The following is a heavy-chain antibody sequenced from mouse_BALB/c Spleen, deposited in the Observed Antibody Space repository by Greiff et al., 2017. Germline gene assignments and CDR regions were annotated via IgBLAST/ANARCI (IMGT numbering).Heavy chain of an antibody. D-gene: IGHD1-1*01. CDR1: GFTFSDYY. J-gene: IGHJ1*01. V-gene: IGHV5-4*02. CDR3: ARDGRYYGSPWYFDV. Sequence: EVQLVESGGGLVKPGGSLKLSCAASGFTFSDYYMYWVRQTPEKRLEWVATISDGGSYTYYPDSVKGRFTISRDNAKNNLYLQMSSPKSEDTAMYYCARDGRYYGSPWYFDVWGAGTTVTVSS. CDR2: ISDGGSYT.